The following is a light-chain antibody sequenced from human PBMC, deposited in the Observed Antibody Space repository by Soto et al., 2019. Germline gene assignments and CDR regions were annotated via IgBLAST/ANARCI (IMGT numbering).Light chain of an antibody. CDR1: YSNIGAGYE. CDR3: QSYASRLSGSGV. Sequence: QSVLTQPPSVSGAPGQRVTISCTGSYSNIGAGYEVHWYQQIPGTAPKLLISGHNNRPSGVPDRFFGSKSGTSASLTIIGLQAEDEDDDYCQSYASRLSGSGVFGGGTKVTVL. J-gene: IGLJ3*02. CDR2: GHN. V-gene: IGLV1-40*01.